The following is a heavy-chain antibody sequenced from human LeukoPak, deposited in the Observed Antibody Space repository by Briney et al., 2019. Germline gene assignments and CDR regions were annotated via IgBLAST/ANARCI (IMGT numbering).Heavy chain of an antibody. CDR1: GGSISSYY. CDR3: ARGRVSGSYLRAFNY. CDR2: IYYTGST. V-gene: IGHV4-59*01. J-gene: IGHJ4*02. D-gene: IGHD1-26*01. Sequence: PSETLSLTCTVSGGSISSYYWSWIRQPPGKGLEWIGCIYYTGSTNYNPSLKSRATISVDTSKNQFSLNLSSVTAADTAVYYCARGRVSGSYLRAFNYWGQGTLVTVSS.